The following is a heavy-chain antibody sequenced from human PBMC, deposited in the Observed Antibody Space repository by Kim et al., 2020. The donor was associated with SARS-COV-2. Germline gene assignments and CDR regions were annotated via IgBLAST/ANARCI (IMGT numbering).Heavy chain of an antibody. V-gene: IGHV3-23*01. CDR3: AKDPEGYSSGWYPYYFQY. D-gene: IGHD6-19*01. J-gene: IGHJ4*02. CDR1: GFTFSRYV. CDR2: ISGSGTDT. Sequence: GGSLRLSCTASGFTFSRYVMSWVRQAPGKGLEWVSGISGSGTDTYYADSVRGRFTISRDNSDNTLILQMNSVRAEDTAIYYCAKDPEGYSSGWYPYYFQYWGQGTLITVSS.